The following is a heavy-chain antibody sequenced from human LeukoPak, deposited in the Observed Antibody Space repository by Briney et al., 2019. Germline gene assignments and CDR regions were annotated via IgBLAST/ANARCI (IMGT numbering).Heavy chain of an antibody. CDR2: ISGSDGST. V-gene: IGHV3-23*01. CDR1: GFTFSSYA. Sequence: GGSPRLSCAASGFTFSSYAMSWVRQAPGKGLEWVSAISGSDGSTYYADSVKGRFTISRDNSKNTLYLQMNSLRAEDTAVYYCASVADSSGYYYVSSYWGQGTLVTVSS. CDR3: ASVADSSGYYYVSSY. J-gene: IGHJ4*02. D-gene: IGHD3-22*01.